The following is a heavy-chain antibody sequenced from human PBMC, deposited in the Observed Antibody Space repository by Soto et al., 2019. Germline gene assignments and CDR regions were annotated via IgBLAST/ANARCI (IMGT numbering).Heavy chain of an antibody. J-gene: IGHJ6*02. CDR3: PRAIVRVQLGGNDYYMVNV. Sequence: QVQLEQSGAEVKKPGSSVKVSCRASGGTFSNSALSWVRQAPGQGLEWIGGIMPIFRTPDYAQKFQGRVTITADESKSTAYEEWSGPRGDDAAAYYGPRAIVRVQLGGNDYYMVNVCVRGHAVTVSS. V-gene: IGHV1-69*12. CDR2: IMPIFRTP. D-gene: IGHD1-1*01. CDR1: GGTFSNSA.